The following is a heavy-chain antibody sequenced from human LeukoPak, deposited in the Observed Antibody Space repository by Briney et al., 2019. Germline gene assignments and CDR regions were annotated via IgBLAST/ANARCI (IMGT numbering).Heavy chain of an antibody. CDR1: GGSISSSTYY. CDR3: ARGTYSGYDYFDY. CDR2: IYSSGST. J-gene: IGHJ4*02. D-gene: IGHD5-12*01. V-gene: IGHV4-61*01. Sequence: SETLSLTCTVSGGSISSSTYYWSWIRQPPGKGLEWIGYIYSSGSTNYSPSLKSRVTISVDTSKNQFSLKLSSVTAADTAVYYCARGTYSGYDYFDYWGQGTLVTVSS.